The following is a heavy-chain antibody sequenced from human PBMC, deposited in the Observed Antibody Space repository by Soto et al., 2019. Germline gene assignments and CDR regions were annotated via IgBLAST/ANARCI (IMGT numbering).Heavy chain of an antibody. CDR3: ASLSFEYSSSDYYYGMDV. CDR1: GYSFTSYW. D-gene: IGHD6-6*01. V-gene: IGHV5-51*01. CDR2: IYPGDSDT. Sequence: GESLKISCKGSGYSFTSYWIGWVRQMPGKGLEWMGIIYPGDSDTRYSPSFQGQVTISADKSISTAYLQWSSLKASDTAMYYCASLSFEYSSSDYYYGMDVWGQGTTVTVSS. J-gene: IGHJ6*02.